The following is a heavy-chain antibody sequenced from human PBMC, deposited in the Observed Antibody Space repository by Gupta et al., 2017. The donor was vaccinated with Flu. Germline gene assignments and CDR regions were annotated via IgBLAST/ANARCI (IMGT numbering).Heavy chain of an antibody. CDR1: GYTFKNYG. CDR3: AKDIQYFDFWSGYYGIDY. Sequence: QVQLVESGGGVVQPGRSLRLSCGASGYTFKNYGIPWVRQAPGKGLEWVAVISYDGSDTYYADSVKGRFTISRDNSKNTLYLQMNNLRVEDTAIYYCAKDIQYFDFWSGYYGIDYWGPGTLVTVSS. CDR2: ISYDGSDT. V-gene: IGHV3-30*18. J-gene: IGHJ4*02. D-gene: IGHD3-3*01.